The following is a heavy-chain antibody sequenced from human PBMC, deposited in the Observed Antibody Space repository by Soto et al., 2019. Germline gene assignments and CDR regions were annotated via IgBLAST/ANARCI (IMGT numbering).Heavy chain of an antibody. CDR1: GFTFSSYA. V-gene: IGHV3-23*01. CDR3: AKDRGYCSSTSCYKPPDV. CDR2: ISGSGGST. D-gene: IGHD2-2*02. J-gene: IGHJ6*02. Sequence: LRLSCAASGFTFSSYAMSWVRQAPGKGLEWVSAISGSGGSTYYADSVKGRFTISRDNSKNTLYLQMNSLRAEDTAVYYCAKDRGYCSSTSCYKPPDVWGQGTTVTVS.